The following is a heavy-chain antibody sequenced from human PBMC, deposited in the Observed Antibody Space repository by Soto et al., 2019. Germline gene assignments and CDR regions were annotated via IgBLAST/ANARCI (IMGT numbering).Heavy chain of an antibody. J-gene: IGHJ4*02. CDR3: ARPTIGIAADGNGDQRGDY. Sequence: QLQLQESGPGLVKPSETLSLTCTVSGGSISSSSYYWGWIRQPPGKGLEWIGSIYYSGSTYYNPSLKSRVTISVDTSKNQFSLKLSSVTAADTAVYYCARPTIGIAADGNGDQRGDYWGQGTLVTVSS. CDR2: IYYSGST. CDR1: GGSISSSSYY. D-gene: IGHD6-13*01. V-gene: IGHV4-39*01.